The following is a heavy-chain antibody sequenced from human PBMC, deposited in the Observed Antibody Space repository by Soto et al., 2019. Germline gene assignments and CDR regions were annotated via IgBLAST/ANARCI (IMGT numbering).Heavy chain of an antibody. V-gene: IGHV3-48*01. CDR2: ISGGSSTK. J-gene: IGHJ6*03. CDR3: AKAARTYYYYYMAV. Sequence: GGSLRLSCAASGFTFSSYSMNWVRQAPGKGLEWVSYISGGSSTKHYADSVKGRFTIIRDNAKNTLLLQMNSLRVEDTAVYYCAKAARTYYYYYMAVWGKGTPVTVSS. CDR1: GFTFSSYS.